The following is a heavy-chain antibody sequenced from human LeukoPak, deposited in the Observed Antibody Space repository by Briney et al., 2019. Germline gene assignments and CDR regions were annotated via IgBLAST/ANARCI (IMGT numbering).Heavy chain of an antibody. Sequence: GGSLRLSCAASGFTFSSYAMSWVRQAPRKGLEWVSAISGSGGSTYYADSVKGRFTISRDNSKNTLYLQMNSLRAEDTAVYYCANTIAAAGYYFDYWGQGTLVTVSS. CDR3: ANTIAAAGYYFDY. CDR1: GFTFSSYA. D-gene: IGHD6-13*01. V-gene: IGHV3-23*01. J-gene: IGHJ4*02. CDR2: ISGSGGST.